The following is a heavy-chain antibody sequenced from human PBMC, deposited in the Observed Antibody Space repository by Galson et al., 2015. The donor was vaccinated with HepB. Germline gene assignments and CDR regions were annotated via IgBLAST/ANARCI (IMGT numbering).Heavy chain of an antibody. D-gene: IGHD3-22*01. CDR3: ARALEDLVNTYYYDSSGYYLDY. V-gene: IGHV1-2*02. J-gene: IGHJ4*02. CDR1: GYTFTGYY. Sequence: SVKVSCKASGYTFTGYYMHWVRQAPGQGLEWMGWINPNSGGTNYAQKFQGRVTMTRDTSISTAYMELSRLRSDDTAVYYCARALEDLVNTYYYDSSGYYLDYSGPGTLVTVSS. CDR2: INPNSGGT.